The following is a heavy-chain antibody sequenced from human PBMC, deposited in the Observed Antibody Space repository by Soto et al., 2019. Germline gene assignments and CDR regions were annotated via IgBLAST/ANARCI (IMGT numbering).Heavy chain of an antibody. Sequence: GGSLRLSCAASGFTFSSYGMHWVRQAPGKGLEWVAVISYDGSNKYYADSVKGRFTISRDNSKNTLYLQMNSLRAEDTAVYYCANIYMERREEYYYYYYGMDVWGQGTTVTVSS. V-gene: IGHV3-30*18. D-gene: IGHD1-1*01. CDR1: GFTFSSYG. CDR2: ISYDGSNK. J-gene: IGHJ6*02. CDR3: ANIYMERREEYYYYYYGMDV.